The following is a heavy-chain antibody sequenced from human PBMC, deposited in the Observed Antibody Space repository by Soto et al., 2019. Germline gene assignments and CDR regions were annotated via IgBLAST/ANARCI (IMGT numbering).Heavy chain of an antibody. V-gene: IGHV3-21*01. Sequence: EVQLVESGGGLVKPGASLRLSCVASDSTFRSYSMNWVRQAPGRGLEWVSIISSGSSVIFYADSMKGRFTISRDNAKNSLYLQMNSLRAEDTAVYYCARGGRGYTKDDTFDIWGQGTMVTVSS. CDR3: ARGGRGYTKDDTFDI. J-gene: IGHJ3*02. CDR1: DSTFRSYS. D-gene: IGHD2-2*02. CDR2: ISSGSSVI.